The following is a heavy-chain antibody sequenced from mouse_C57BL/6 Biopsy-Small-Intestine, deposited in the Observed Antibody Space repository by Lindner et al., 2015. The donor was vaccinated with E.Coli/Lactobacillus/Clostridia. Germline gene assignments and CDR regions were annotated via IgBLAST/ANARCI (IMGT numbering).Heavy chain of an antibody. V-gene: IGHV1-14*01. J-gene: IGHJ3*01. D-gene: IGHD1-1*01. CDR2: INPYNDGT. CDR1: GYTFTSYV. CDR3: AREAYYYDGSSPFSY. Sequence: VQLQESGPDLVKPGASVKMSCKASGYTFTSYVIHWVKQKPGQGLEWIGYINPYNDGTNYNEKFKGKATLTSDKSSSTAYMALSSLTSEDSAVYYCAREAYYYDGSSPFSYWGQGTLVTVSA.